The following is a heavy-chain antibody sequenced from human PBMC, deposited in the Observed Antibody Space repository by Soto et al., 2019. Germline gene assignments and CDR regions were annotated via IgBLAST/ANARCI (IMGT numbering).Heavy chain of an antibody. D-gene: IGHD6-19*01. V-gene: IGHV3-23*01. CDR1: GFTFSSYA. Sequence: EVQLLESGGGLVQPGGSLRLSCAASGFTFSSYAMRWVRQAPVKGLEWVSAISGSGGSTYYADSVKGRFTISRDNSKNTLYLKMNSLIAEDTAVYYCARRGSVSYYDYWGQGTLVTVSS. CDR3: ARRGSVSYYDY. CDR2: ISGSGGST. J-gene: IGHJ4*02.